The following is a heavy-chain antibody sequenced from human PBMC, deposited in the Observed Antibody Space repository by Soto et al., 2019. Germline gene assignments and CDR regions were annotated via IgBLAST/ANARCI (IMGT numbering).Heavy chain of an antibody. J-gene: IGHJ6*02. D-gene: IGHD3-22*01. CDR1: GYTFTRYD. V-gene: IGHV1-8*01. Sequence: ASVKGSCKASGYTFTRYDINWVRQATGQGLEWMGWMNPNSGNTGYAQKFQGRVTMTRNTSISTAYMELSSLRSEDTAVYYCARRGQNYYDSSGYPNHGMDVWGQGTTVTVSS. CDR2: MNPNSGNT. CDR3: ARRGQNYYDSSGYPNHGMDV.